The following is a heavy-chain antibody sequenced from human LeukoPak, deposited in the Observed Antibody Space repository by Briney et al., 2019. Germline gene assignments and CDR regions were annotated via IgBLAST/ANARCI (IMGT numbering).Heavy chain of an antibody. CDR1: GFTFSSYA. D-gene: IGHD2-2*01. J-gene: IGHJ1*01. Sequence: GGSLRLSCAASGFTFSSYAMSWVRQAPGKGLEWVSAISGSGGSTYYADSVKGRFTISRDNSKNTLYLQMNSLRAEDTAVYYCAKRPPYCSSTSCYPAEYFQHWGQGTLVTVSS. CDR2: ISGSGGST. CDR3: AKRPPYCSSTSCYPAEYFQH. V-gene: IGHV3-23*01.